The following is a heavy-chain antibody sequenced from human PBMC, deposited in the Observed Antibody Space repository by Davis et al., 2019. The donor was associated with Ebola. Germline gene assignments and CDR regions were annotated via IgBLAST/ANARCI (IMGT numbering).Heavy chain of an antibody. D-gene: IGHD3-10*01. CDR2: FDPENGET. CDR3: TTGASGTYFPYNWFDP. CDR1: GYTLTELS. J-gene: IGHJ5*02. V-gene: IGHV1-24*01. Sequence: ASVKVSCKVSGYTLTELSMHWVRQTPGKGLEWMGGFDPENGETVYAQKFQGRVTMTEDTSTDTAYMELTSLTSEDTALYYCTTGASGTYFPYNWFDPWGQGTLVTVSS.